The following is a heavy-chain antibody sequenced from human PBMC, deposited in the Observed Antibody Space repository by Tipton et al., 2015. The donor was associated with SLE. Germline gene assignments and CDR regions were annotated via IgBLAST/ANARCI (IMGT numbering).Heavy chain of an antibody. CDR1: GLTVSNNY. CDR3: ARKGVATMRY. V-gene: IGHV4-34*01. J-gene: IGHJ4*02. CDR2: INHSGST. D-gene: IGHD5-12*01. Sequence: LRLSCAASGLTVSNNYMGWVRRAPGKGLEWIGEINHSGSTNYNPSLKSRVTISVDTSKNQFSLKLSSVTAADTAVYYCARKGVATMRYWGQGILVTVSS.